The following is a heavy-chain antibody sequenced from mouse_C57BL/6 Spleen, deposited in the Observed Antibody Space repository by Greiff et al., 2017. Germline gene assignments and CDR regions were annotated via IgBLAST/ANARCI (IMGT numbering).Heavy chain of an antibody. J-gene: IGHJ4*01. CDR3: ALNWDGAMDY. D-gene: IGHD4-1*02. V-gene: IGHV1-82*01. CDR1: GYAFSSSW. Sequence: VMLVESGPELVKPGASVKISCKASGYAFSSSWMNWVKQRPGKGLEWIGRIYPGDGDTNYNGKFKGKATLTADKSSSTAYMQLSSLTSEDSAVYFCALNWDGAMDYWGQGTSVTVSS. CDR2: IYPGDGDT.